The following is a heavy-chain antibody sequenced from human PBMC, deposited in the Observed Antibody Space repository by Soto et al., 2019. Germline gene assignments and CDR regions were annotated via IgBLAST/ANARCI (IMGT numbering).Heavy chain of an antibody. J-gene: IGHJ6*03. Sequence: SGTLCLSGTVSGGSVNSSRYFWGCIRQPPGKGQEWIGSIYYSGSTYYNPSLKSRVTISVDTSKNQFSLKLSSVTAADTAVYYCARGITIFGVVIRAPDYMDVWGKGTTVTVSS. CDR2: IYYSGST. CDR1: GGSVNSSRYF. CDR3: ARGITIFGVVIRAPDYMDV. V-gene: IGHV4-39*01. D-gene: IGHD3-3*01.